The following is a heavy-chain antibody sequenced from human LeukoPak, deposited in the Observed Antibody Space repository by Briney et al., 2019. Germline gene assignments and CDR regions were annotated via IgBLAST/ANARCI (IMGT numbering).Heavy chain of an antibody. CDR3: AGPNNQQQLVLSHYYYGMDV. Sequence: SVTVSCTASGGTFSSYAISWVRQAPGQGLEWMGGIIPIFGTANYAQKFQGRVTITADESTSTAYMELSSLRSEDTAVYYCAGPNNQQQLVLSHYYYGMDVWGQGTTATVSS. J-gene: IGHJ6*02. D-gene: IGHD6-13*01. CDR1: GGTFSSYA. V-gene: IGHV1-69*13. CDR2: IIPIFGTA.